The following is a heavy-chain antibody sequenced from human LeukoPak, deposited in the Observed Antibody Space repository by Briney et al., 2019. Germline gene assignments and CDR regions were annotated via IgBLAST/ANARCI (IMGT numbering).Heavy chain of an antibody. CDR3: AKAALLKGPGQRGGYFDY. D-gene: IGHD2-15*01. J-gene: IGHJ4*02. CDR1: GGTFSSYA. CDR2: IIPILGIA. Sequence: SVKVSCKASGGTFSSYAISWVRQAPGQGLEWMGRIIPILGIANYAQKFQGRVTITADKSTSTAYMELSSLRSEDTAVYYGAKAALLKGPGQRGGYFDYWGQGTLVTVSS. V-gene: IGHV1-69*04.